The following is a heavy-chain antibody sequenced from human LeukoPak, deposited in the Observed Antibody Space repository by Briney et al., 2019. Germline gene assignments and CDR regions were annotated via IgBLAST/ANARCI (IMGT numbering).Heavy chain of an antibody. CDR2: ITKSGDTT. D-gene: IGHD2-2*01. V-gene: IGHV3-23*01. Sequence: GGSLRLSCAASGFTFSAFGMNWVRQAPGKGLEWVSTITKSGDTTYYVDSVKGRFTISRDNSKNTLYLQMNSLRAEDTAVYYCAKDPVGHLLTSAYWFDPWGQGTLVTVSS. CDR3: AKDPVGHLLTSAYWFDP. CDR1: GFTFSAFG. J-gene: IGHJ5*02.